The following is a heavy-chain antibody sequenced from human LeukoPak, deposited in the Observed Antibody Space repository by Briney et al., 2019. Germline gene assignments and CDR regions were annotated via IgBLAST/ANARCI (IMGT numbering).Heavy chain of an antibody. CDR3: ARGGGIAAAFDY. Sequence: SETLSLTCTVSGGSISSYYWSWIRQPPGKGLEWIGYIYYSGSTYYNPSLKSRVTISVDTSKNQFSLKLSSVTAADTAVYYCARGGGIAAAFDYWGQGTLVTVSS. CDR2: IYYSGST. CDR1: GGSISSYY. V-gene: IGHV4-59*12. J-gene: IGHJ4*02. D-gene: IGHD6-13*01.